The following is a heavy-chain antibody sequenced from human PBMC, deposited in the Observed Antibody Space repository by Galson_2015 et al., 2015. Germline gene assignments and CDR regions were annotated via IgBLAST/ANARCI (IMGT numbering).Heavy chain of an antibody. CDR3: ARADREFFIVGAPFFDH. V-gene: IGHV1-69*13. CDR2: ILPLFGTT. CDR1: GGTFSNYA. J-gene: IGHJ4*02. D-gene: IGHD1-26*01. Sequence: SVKVSCKASGGTFSNYAVNWVRQAPRQGLEWMGGILPLFGTTMFAPKFQGRVTFSADASTGTAYMELSRLRSDDTALYYCARADREFFIVGAPFFDHWGQGTLVIVSS.